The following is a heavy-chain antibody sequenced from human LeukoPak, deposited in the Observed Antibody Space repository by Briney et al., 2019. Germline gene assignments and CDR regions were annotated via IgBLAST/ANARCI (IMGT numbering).Heavy chain of an antibody. J-gene: IGHJ3*02. V-gene: IGHV4-30-4*08. CDR3: AREGRGLGDAFDI. CDR1: GGSISSGDYG. Sequence: ASQTLSLACTVSGGSISSGDYGWGWLRQPRWKGLEWIGYIYYGGSTYYNPTLKSRVTISVYTYKNQFSLKLSSVTAADTAVYYCAREGRGLGDAFDIWGQGTMVTVSS. CDR2: IYYGGST. D-gene: IGHD3-22*01.